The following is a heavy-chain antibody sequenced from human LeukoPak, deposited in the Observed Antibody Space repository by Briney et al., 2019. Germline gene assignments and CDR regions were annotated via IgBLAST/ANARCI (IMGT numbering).Heavy chain of an antibody. D-gene: IGHD2-2*01. V-gene: IGHV5-51*07. Sequence: PGESLDISCKCSGYISTNYWIGGVQPMPGKGLEWMGMIYPGDSNTTYSPPFQGQVTISADKSISTAYLQWSSLKASDTAMYYCARHDIVVVPAARYTDTQIDYWGQGTLVTVSS. CDR3: ARHDIVVVPAARYTDTQIDY. J-gene: IGHJ4*02. CDR1: GYISTNYW. CDR2: IYPGDSNT.